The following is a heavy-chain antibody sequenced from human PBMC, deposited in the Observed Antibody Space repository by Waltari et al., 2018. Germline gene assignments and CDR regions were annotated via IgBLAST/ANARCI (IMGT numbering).Heavy chain of an antibody. V-gene: IGHV1-3*01. D-gene: IGHD6-19*01. CDR1: GYTFTSYA. CDR2: INAGNGIT. CDR3: ARDRGYSSGWYAY. Sequence: QVQLVQSGAEVKKPGASVKVSCKASGYTFTSYAMHWVRQAPGQRLEWMGWINAGNGITKYSQKFQGRVTITRDTSASTAYMELSSLRSEDTAVYYCARDRGYSSGWYAYWGQGTLVTVSS. J-gene: IGHJ4*02.